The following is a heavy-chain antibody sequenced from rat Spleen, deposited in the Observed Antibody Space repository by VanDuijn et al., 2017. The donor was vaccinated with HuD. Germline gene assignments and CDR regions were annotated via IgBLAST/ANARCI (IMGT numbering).Heavy chain of an antibody. D-gene: IGHD1-9*01. V-gene: IGHV2S12*01. CDR1: GFSLTSDG. J-gene: IGHJ3*01. CDR2: VSSGGNT. Sequence: QVQLKESGPGLVQPSQTLSLTCTVLGFSLTSDGVSWVRQPPGMGLEWIAAVSSGGNTYYDSTLKSRLSIRWDSSKTQFSLRIYSLQTEDTAIYFCTREGHTMDRATYWFAYWGQGTLVTVSS. CDR3: TREGHTMDRATYWFAY.